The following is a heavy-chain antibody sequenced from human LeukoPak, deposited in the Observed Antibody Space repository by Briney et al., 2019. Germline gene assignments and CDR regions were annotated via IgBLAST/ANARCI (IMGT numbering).Heavy chain of an antibody. Sequence: SETLSLTCTVSGGSISSGSYYWSWIRQPPGKGLEWIGYIYYSGSTNYNPSLKSRVTISVDTSKNQFSLKLSSVTAVDTAVYYCARARSEDYVWGSPRLWFDPWGQGTLVTVSS. J-gene: IGHJ5*02. CDR2: IYYSGST. CDR1: GGSISSGSYY. CDR3: ARARSEDYVWGSPRLWFDP. D-gene: IGHD3-16*01. V-gene: IGHV4-61*01.